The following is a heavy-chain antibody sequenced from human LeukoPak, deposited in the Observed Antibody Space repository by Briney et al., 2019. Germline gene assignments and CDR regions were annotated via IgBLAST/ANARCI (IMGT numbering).Heavy chain of an antibody. Sequence: SETLSLTCAVYDGSFSAYYWTWIRQPPGKGLEWIGEINHSGSTNYNPSLKSRVTLSVDTSKNQFSLKLSSVTAADTAVYYCAKRAGGYWGQGTLVTVSS. CDR3: AKRAGGY. D-gene: IGHD3-10*01. CDR1: DGSFSAYY. J-gene: IGHJ4*02. CDR2: INHSGST. V-gene: IGHV4-34*01.